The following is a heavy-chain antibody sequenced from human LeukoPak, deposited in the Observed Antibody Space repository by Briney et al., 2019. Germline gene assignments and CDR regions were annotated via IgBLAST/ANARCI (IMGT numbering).Heavy chain of an antibody. CDR1: GYSISDGYY. J-gene: IGHJ5*02. CDR3: ARVAAARTRWFDP. Sequence: SETLSFTCAVSGYSISDGYYWGWIRQPPRNGLEWIGSIHHSGSTYYKPSLKSRVTISVDTSKNQFSLKLSSVIAADTAVYYCARVAAARTRWFDPWGQGTLVTVSS. D-gene: IGHD6-13*01. V-gene: IGHV4-38-2*01. CDR2: IHHSGST.